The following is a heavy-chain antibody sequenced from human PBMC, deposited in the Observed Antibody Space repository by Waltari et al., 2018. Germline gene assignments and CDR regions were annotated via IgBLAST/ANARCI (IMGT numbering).Heavy chain of an antibody. Sequence: QLVESGGGLVQPGGSLRLSCAASGFTFSSYWMNWVRQTPEKGLEWVANTNEDGGGKYYMDSVKGRFTISRDNAKNSLYLQMNSLRVEDTGVYYCTRDRDDYWGQGTPVTVSS. CDR2: TNEDGGGK. CDR1: GFTFSSYW. V-gene: IGHV3-7*01. CDR3: TRDRDDY. J-gene: IGHJ4*02.